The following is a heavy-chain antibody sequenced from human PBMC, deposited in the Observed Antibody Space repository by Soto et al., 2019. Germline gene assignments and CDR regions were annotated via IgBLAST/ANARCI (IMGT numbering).Heavy chain of an antibody. CDR3: AKDKGYCTNGVCYNSDWFDP. CDR1: GFTFSSYA. J-gene: IGHJ5*02. Sequence: GGSLRLSCAASGFTFSSYAMSWVRQAPGKGLEWVSAISGSGGSTYYADSVKGRFTISRDNSKNTLYLQMNSLRAEDTAVYYCAKDKGYCTNGVCYNSDWFDPWGQGTLVTVSS. V-gene: IGHV3-23*01. CDR2: ISGSGGST. D-gene: IGHD2-8*01.